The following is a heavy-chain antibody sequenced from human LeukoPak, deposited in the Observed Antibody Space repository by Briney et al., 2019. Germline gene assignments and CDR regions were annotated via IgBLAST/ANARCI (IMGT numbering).Heavy chain of an antibody. CDR3: ARDLSGSYSVDY. Sequence: GGSLRLSCAASGFTFRSHGMHWVRQAPGKGLEWAAVISYDGSKKDYADSVKGRFTISRDSSKNTVYLQMNSLRTEDTAFYSCARDLSGSYSVDYWGQGTLVTVSS. CDR1: GFTFRSHG. J-gene: IGHJ4*02. CDR2: ISYDGSKK. V-gene: IGHV3-30-3*01. D-gene: IGHD3-10*01.